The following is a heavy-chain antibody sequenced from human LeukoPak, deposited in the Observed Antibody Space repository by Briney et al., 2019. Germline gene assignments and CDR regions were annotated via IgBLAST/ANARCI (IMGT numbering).Heavy chain of an antibody. J-gene: IGHJ4*02. CDR3: AKDSHWILFDD. Sequence: GGSLRLSCAASGFTFSSYGTSWVRQAPGKGLEWVSAINTSGGSTYYADSVKGRFTISRDNSKNTLYLQMNSLRAEDTAVYYCAKDSHWILFDDWGQGTLVTVSS. V-gene: IGHV3-23*01. CDR1: GFTFSSYG. CDR2: INTSGGST. D-gene: IGHD2-2*03.